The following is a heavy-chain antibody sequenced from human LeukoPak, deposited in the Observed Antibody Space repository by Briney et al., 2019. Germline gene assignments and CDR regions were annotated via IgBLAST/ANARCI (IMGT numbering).Heavy chain of an antibody. J-gene: IGHJ3*02. V-gene: IGHV3-30*04. CDR2: ISYDGSNK. D-gene: IGHD3-22*01. CDR3: AREGNYYDSSGSLTAFDI. Sequence: GRSLRLSCAASGFTFSSYDIHWVRQAPGKGLEWVAVISYDGSNKYYADSVKGRFTISRDNSKNTLYLQMNSLRAEDTAVYYCAREGNYYDSSGSLTAFDIWGQGTMVTVSS. CDR1: GFTFSSYD.